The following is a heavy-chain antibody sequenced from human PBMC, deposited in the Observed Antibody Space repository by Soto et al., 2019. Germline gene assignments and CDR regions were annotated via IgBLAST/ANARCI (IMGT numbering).Heavy chain of an antibody. V-gene: IGHV4-39*01. CDR1: GGSISSSSYY. CDR2: IYYSGST. D-gene: IGHD3-9*01. J-gene: IGHJ5*02. Sequence: SETLSLTCTVSGGSISSSSYYWGWIRQPPGKGLEWIGSIYYSGSTYYNPSLKSRVTISVDTSKNQFSLKLSSVTAADTAVYYCARLKYFDWLYINWFDPWGQGTLVTVSS. CDR3: ARLKYFDWLYINWFDP.